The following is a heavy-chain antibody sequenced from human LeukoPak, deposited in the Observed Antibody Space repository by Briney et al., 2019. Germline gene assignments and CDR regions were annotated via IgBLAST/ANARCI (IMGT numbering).Heavy chain of an antibody. V-gene: IGHV4-59*08. Sequence: SETLSLTCTVSGGSISSYYWSWIRQPPGKGLEWIGYIYYSGSTNYNPSLKSRVTISVDTSKTQFSLKLSSVTAADTAVYHCARQRGGGDAFDIWGQGTMVTVSS. CDR3: ARQRGGGDAFDI. J-gene: IGHJ3*02. CDR1: GGSISSYY. D-gene: IGHD3-16*01. CDR2: IYYSGST.